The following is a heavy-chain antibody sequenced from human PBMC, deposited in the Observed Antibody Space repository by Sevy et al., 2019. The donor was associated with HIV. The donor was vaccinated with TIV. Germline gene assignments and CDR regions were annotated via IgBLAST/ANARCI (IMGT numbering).Heavy chain of an antibody. CDR3: AKDGPLADDAFDI. J-gene: IGHJ3*02. CDR1: GFTFSSYD. V-gene: IGHV3-30*02. CDR2: IRFDGSCK. Sequence: GGSLRLSCAASGFTFSSYDMHWVRQAPGKGLEWVAFIRFDGSCKYYADSVTGRFTISRDSSKNTLYLQMNSLRAEDTAVYYCAKDGPLADDAFDIWGQGTMVTVSS. D-gene: IGHD1-1*01.